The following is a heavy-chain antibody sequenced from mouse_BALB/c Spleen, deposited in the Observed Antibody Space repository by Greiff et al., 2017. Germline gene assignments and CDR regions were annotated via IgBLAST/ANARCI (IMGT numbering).Heavy chain of an antibody. CDR3: AKQDYGKRGAMDY. Sequence: VQGVESGPGLVAPSQSLSITCTVSGFSLTDYGVSWIRQPPGKGLEWLGVIWGGGSTYYNSALKSRLSISKDNSKSQVFLKMNSLQTDDTAMYYCAKQDYGKRGAMDYWGQGTSVTVSS. CDR1: GFSLTDYG. CDR2: IWGGGST. J-gene: IGHJ4*01. D-gene: IGHD2-1*01. V-gene: IGHV2-6-5*01.